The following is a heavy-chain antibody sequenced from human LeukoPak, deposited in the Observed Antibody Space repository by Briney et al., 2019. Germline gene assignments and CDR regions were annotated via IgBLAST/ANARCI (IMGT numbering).Heavy chain of an antibody. Sequence: SETLSLTCAVYGGSFSGYYWSWIRQPPGKGLEWIGEINHGGSTNYNPSLKSRVTISVDTSKNQFSLKLSSVTAADTAVYYCARSASDCSSTSCWGVYYYYYYMDVWGKGTTVTVSS. D-gene: IGHD2-2*01. V-gene: IGHV4-34*01. CDR3: ARSASDCSSTSCWGVYYYYYYMDV. J-gene: IGHJ6*03. CDR1: GGSFSGYY. CDR2: INHGGST.